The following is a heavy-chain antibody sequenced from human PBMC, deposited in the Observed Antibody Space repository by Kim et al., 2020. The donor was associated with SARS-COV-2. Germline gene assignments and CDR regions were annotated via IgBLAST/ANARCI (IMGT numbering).Heavy chain of an antibody. J-gene: IGHJ4*02. D-gene: IGHD3-3*01. CDR1: GGSFSGYY. V-gene: IGHV4-34*01. CDR2: INHSGST. CDR3: ARGPPSYYDFWSGYYCYFDY. Sequence: SETLSLTCAVYGGSFSGYYWSWIRQPPGKGLEWIGEINHSGSTNYNPSLKSRVTISVDTSKNQFSLKLSSVTAADTAVYYCARGPPSYYDFWSGYYCYFDYWGQGTLVTVSS.